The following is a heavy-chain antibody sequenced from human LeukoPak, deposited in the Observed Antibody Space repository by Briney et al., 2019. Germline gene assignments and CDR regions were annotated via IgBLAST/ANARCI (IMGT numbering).Heavy chain of an antibody. CDR2: INYSGNT. Sequence: SETLSLTCAVSGGSFSGYYWSWIRQPPGKGLEWIGKINYSGNTNYNPSLKSRVTTSVDTSKNQFSLKLTSVTAADTAVYYCARGFHSNYYDSSGYWYYFDYWGQGTLVTVSS. J-gene: IGHJ4*02. V-gene: IGHV4-34*01. CDR3: ARGFHSNYYDSSGYWYYFDY. CDR1: GGSFSGYY. D-gene: IGHD3-22*01.